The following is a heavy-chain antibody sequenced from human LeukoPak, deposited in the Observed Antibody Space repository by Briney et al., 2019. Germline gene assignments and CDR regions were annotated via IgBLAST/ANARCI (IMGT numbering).Heavy chain of an antibody. CDR1: GFTLSSYA. D-gene: IGHD1-26*01. CDR2: ISPDGRNR. V-gene: IGHV3-30*04. Sequence: AGGSLRLSCAASGFTLSSYAMHWVRQAPGKGVEWVAAISPDGRNRYYADSVKGRFTISRDSSKNTLDLQVNSLRAEDTAVYYCARPGNEIYSGSYFFDSWGQGTLVTVSS. CDR3: ARPGNEIYSGSYFFDS. J-gene: IGHJ4*02.